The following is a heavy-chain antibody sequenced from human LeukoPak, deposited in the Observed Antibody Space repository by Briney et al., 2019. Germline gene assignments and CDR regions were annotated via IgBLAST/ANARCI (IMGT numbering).Heavy chain of an antibody. V-gene: IGHV3-33*01. CDR2: IWNDGSNQ. Sequence: TGGSLRLSCAASGFTFSSYGMHWVRQAPGKGLEWVAVIWNDGSNQYYADSVKGRFTISRNDSKNTLYLQMNSLRAEDTAVYYCARSAYGDYLGRDAFDVWGQGTLVTVSP. CDR1: GFTFSSYG. D-gene: IGHD4-17*01. CDR3: ARSAYGDYLGRDAFDV. J-gene: IGHJ3*01.